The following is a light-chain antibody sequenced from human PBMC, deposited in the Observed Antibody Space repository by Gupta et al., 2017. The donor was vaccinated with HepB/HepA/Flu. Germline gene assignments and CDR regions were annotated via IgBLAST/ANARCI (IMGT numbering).Light chain of an antibody. V-gene: IGKV1-5*03. Sequence: DIQMTQSPSTLSASVGERVTITCRASQSIGSWFAWYQQKPGKAPKLLIYKASSLESGVPSTFSGSGSGTEFTLTISSLQPDDFATYYCQQYNFSSLTFGRGTNVEI. J-gene: IGKJ1*01. CDR1: QSIGSW. CDR2: KAS. CDR3: QQYNFSSLT.